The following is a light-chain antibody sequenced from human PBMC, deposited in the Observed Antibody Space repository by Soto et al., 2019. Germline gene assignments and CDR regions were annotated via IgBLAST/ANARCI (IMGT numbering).Light chain of an antibody. V-gene: IGKV3-20*01. CDR2: GAS. CDR3: QQYGSSSKT. CDR1: QSVITY. J-gene: IGKJ1*01. Sequence: EIVLTQSPGTLSLSPGERATLSCRASQSVITYLAWYQQKPGQAPRLLIYGASRRATGVPDRFSGSGSGTDFTLTISRLEPEDSAVYYCQQYGSSSKTFGQGTKVDIK.